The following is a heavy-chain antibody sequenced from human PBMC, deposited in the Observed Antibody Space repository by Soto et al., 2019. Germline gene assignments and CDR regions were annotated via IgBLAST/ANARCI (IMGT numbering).Heavy chain of an antibody. CDR1: GFTFSSYA. D-gene: IGHD3-3*01. J-gene: IGHJ6*02. CDR3: AKDRITIFGVVQMYV. V-gene: IGHV3-23*01. Sequence: VGSLSLSCAASGFTFSSYAMCWVRQAPGKGLEWVSAISGSGGSTYYADSVKGRFTISRDNSKNTLYLQMNSLRAEDTAVYYCAKDRITIFGVVQMYVWGQGTTVTVSS. CDR2: ISGSGGST.